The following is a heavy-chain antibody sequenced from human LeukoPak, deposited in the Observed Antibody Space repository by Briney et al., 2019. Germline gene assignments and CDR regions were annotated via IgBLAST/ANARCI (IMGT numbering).Heavy chain of an antibody. CDR3: TRAGGNYSFEY. J-gene: IGHJ4*02. CDR1: GFTFGSYS. D-gene: IGHD1-26*01. V-gene: IGHV3-72*01. CDR2: IRNKARSYTT. Sequence: GGSLRLSCAASGFTFGSYSMNWVRQAPGKGLEWVGRIRNKARSYTTEYAASVKGRFTISRDDSKISLDLQMNSLKTEDTAVYYCTRAGGNYSFEYWGQGTLVTVSP.